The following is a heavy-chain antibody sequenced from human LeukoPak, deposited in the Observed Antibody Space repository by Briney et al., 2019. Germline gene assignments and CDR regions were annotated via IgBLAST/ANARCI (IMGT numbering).Heavy chain of an antibody. V-gene: IGHV3-23*01. J-gene: IGHJ4*02. CDR3: AKRSPYYFDY. CDR2: ISSSSTI. Sequence: GGSLRLSCAASGFTFSGYVMSWVRQAPGKGLEWVSYISSSSTIYYADSVKGRFTISRDNSKNTLYLQMNSLRAEDTAVYYCAKRSPYYFDYWGQGTLVTVSS. CDR1: GFTFSGYV.